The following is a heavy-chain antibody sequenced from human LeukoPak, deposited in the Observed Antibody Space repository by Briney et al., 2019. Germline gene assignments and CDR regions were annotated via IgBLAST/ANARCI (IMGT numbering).Heavy chain of an antibody. V-gene: IGHV3-23*01. Sequence: GGSLRPSCAASGFTFSSYAMSWIRQAPGKGLEWVSVIGASGGSTDYADSVKGRFAISRDNSRNTLYLQMNSPRAEDTAVYYCARRGSGGTWPLSHFDSWGQGTLVTVSS. CDR1: GFTFSSYA. CDR2: IGASGGST. CDR3: ARRGSGGTWPLSHFDS. J-gene: IGHJ4*02. D-gene: IGHD2-8*02.